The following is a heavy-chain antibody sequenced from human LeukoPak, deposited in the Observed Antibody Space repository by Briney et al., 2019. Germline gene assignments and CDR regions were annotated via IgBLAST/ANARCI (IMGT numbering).Heavy chain of an antibody. V-gene: IGHV4-34*01. J-gene: IGHJ4*02. Sequence: SETLSLTCAVYGGSFSGYYWSWIRQPAGKGLEWIGEINHSGSTNYNPSLKSRVTISVDTSKNQFSLKLSSVTAADTAVYYCASGRPLGFDYWGQGTLVTVSS. CDR3: ASGRPLGFDY. CDR1: GGSFSGYY. CDR2: INHSGST. D-gene: IGHD7-27*01.